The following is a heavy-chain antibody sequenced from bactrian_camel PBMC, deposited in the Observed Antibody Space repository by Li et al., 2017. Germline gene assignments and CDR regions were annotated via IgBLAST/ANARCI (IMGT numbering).Heavy chain of an antibody. CDR2: ITKGGDTT. V-gene: IGHV3S40*01. CDR3: AKDWAVLVDFVY. D-gene: IGHD2*01. J-gene: IGHJ4*01. Sequence: VQLVESGGGLVQPGGSLRLSCAASGLTFSSYAMSWVRQAPGKGLEWVLTITKGGDTTYYSDSVKGRFTASRDNAKNTVYLQLDSLKTEDMAVYYCAKDWAVLVDFVYWGQGTQVTVS. CDR1: GLTFSSYA.